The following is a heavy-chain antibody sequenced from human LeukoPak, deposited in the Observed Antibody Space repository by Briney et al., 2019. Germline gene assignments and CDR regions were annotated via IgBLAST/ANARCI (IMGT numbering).Heavy chain of an antibody. D-gene: IGHD3-22*01. CDR3: ARAGSDSSHLDY. CDR2: IYHSGST. J-gene: IGHJ4*02. V-gene: IGHV4-38-2*02. CDR1: GYSISSGYY. Sequence: PSETLSLTCTVSGYSISSGYYWGWIRQPPGKGLEWIGSIYHSGSTYYNPSLKSRVTISVDTSKNQFSLKLNSVTAADTAVYYCARAGSDSSHLDYWGQGTLVTVSS.